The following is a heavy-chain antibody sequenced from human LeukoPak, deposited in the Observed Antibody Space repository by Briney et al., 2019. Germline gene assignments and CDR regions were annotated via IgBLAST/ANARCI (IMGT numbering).Heavy chain of an antibody. Sequence: GGSLRLSCAASGFTFSSYAMSWVRQAPGKGLEWVSGISGSGGSTNYADSVKGRFTISRDKSKNTLYQQMNSLRAEDTAVYYCAKGSLGRDYFDYWGQGTLVTVSS. D-gene: IGHD3-3*01. J-gene: IGHJ4*02. V-gene: IGHV3-23*01. CDR3: AKGSLGRDYFDY. CDR1: GFTFSSYA. CDR2: ISGSGGST.